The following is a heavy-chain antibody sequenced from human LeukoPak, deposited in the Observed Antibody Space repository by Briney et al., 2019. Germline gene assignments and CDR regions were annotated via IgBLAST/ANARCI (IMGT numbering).Heavy chain of an antibody. CDR2: ISYEGSNK. D-gene: IGHD6-19*01. CDR3: ARSAVAVFGYYFDY. Sequence: GGSLRLSCAASGFTFSSYAMPWVRQAPGKGLEWVAVISYEGSNKYYADSVKGRFTISRDNSKNTLYLQMNSLRAEDTAVYYCARSAVAVFGYYFDYWGQGPLVTVS. CDR1: GFTFSSYA. J-gene: IGHJ4*02. V-gene: IGHV3-30-3*01.